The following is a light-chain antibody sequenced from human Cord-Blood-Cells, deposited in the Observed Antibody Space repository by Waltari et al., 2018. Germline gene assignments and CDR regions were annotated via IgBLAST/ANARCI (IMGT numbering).Light chain of an antibody. CDR1: SSDVGSYNL. CDR2: EGS. CDR3: CSYAGSSTVV. V-gene: IGLV2-23*01. J-gene: IGLJ2*01. Sequence: QSALTQPASVSGSPGQSITISCTGTSSDVGSYNLVSWYQQHPGKSPKLMIYEGSKRPSGVSKRFAGSKSGNTAFLTSAGLLAEDEADYYCCSYAGSSTVVFGGGTKLTVL.